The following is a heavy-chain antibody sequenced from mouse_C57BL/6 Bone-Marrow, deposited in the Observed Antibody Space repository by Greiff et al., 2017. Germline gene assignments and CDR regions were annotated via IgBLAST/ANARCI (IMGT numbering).Heavy chain of an antibody. CDR2: IYPGSGST. J-gene: IGHJ1*03. CDR3: ARPYYGSSYWYFDV. D-gene: IGHD1-1*01. Sequence: VQLQQPGAELVKPGASVKMSCKASGYTFPSYWITWVKQRPGQGLEWIGDIYPGSGSTNYNEKFKSKATLTVDTSSSTAYMQLSSLTSEDSAVYYCARPYYGSSYWYFDVWGTGTTVTVSS. V-gene: IGHV1-55*01. CDR1: GYTFPSYW.